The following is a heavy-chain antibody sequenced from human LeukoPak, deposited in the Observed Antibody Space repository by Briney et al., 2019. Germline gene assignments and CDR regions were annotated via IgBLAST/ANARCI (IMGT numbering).Heavy chain of an antibody. D-gene: IGHD5/OR15-5a*01. J-gene: IGHJ4*02. CDR2: VYISGST. CDR3: ASSPRVSGPPSH. V-gene: IGHV4-4*07. CDR1: GGSISSYS. Sequence: SETLSLTCTVSGGSISSYSWSWIRQPAGKGLEWIGRVYISGSTNYNPSLKSRVTMSEDTSKNQFSLKLSSVTAADTAVYYCASSPRVSGPPSHWGQGTLVTVSS.